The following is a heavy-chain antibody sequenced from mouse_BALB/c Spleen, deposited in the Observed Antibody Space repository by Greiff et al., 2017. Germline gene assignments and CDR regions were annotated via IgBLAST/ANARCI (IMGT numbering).Heavy chain of an antibody. J-gene: IGHJ3*01. CDR3: AREGGDSDWFAY. D-gene: IGHD2-13*01. CDR1: GYTFTSYY. Sequence: VQLQQSGPELVKPGASVRISCKASGYTFTSYYIHWVKQRPGQGLEWIGWIYPGNVNTKYNEKFKGKATLTADKSSSTAYMQLSSLTSEDSAVYFCAREGGDSDWFAYWGQGTLVTVSA. CDR2: IYPGNVNT. V-gene: IGHV1S56*01.